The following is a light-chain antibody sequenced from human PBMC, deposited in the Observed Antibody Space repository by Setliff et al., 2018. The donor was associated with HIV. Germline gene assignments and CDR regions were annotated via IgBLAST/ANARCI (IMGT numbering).Light chain of an antibody. CDR1: SGSVSTRYF. Sequence: QAVVTQEPSFSVSPGGTVTLTCGLSSGSVSTRYFPSWYQQTQGQAPRTLIYNTNTRSSGVPDRFSGSILGDKAALTITGAQADDESDYYCLLYVSSGISVFGGGTKVTVL. J-gene: IGLJ3*02. V-gene: IGLV8-61*01. CDR2: NTN. CDR3: LLYVSSGISV.